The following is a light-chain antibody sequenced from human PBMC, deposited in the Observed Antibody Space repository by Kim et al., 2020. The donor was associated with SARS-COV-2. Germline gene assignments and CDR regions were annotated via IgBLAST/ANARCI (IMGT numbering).Light chain of an antibody. V-gene: IGLV2-23*02. Sequence: SIPVSCTGTSSNVGNYNFVSWYQQLPGKAPKLLIYQVTKRPSGVSNRFSGSKSGNTASLTISGLQAEDEADYYCCSYGGTVTFDVIFGGGTKVTVL. CDR1: SSNVGNYNF. CDR2: QVT. J-gene: IGLJ2*01. CDR3: CSYGGTVTFDVI.